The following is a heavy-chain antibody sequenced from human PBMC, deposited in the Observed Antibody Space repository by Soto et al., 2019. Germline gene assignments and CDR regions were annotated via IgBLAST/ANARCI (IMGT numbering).Heavy chain of an antibody. CDR3: ARDMGFGLSDY. J-gene: IGHJ4*02. CDR2: ISSSGTYT. V-gene: IGHV3-21*01. CDR1: GFIFTSYS. Sequence: PGGSLRLSCATSGFIFTSYSLNWVRQAPGKGLEWVSSISSSGTYTYYADSVKGRVTITRDTSASTAYMGLSSLRSEDTAVYYCARDMGFGLSDYWGQRTLVTVSS. D-gene: IGHD3-10*01.